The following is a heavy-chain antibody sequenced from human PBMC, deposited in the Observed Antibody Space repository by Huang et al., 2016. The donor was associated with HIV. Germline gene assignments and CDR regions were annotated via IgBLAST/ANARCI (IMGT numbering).Heavy chain of an antibody. CDR3: ALKGDSSGWEYFRH. V-gene: IGHV3-30*03. CDR2: ISYDGSNK. J-gene: IGHJ1*01. D-gene: IGHD6-19*01. CDR1: GFIFSNYG. Sequence: QVQLVESGGGVVQPGRSLRLSCAASGFIFSNYGMHWVRKAPVKGLGWVALISYDGSNKYYTDSVKGRFSISRDNSKNTLYLQMNSLRAEDTAVYYCALKGDSSGWEYFRHWGQGTLVTVSS.